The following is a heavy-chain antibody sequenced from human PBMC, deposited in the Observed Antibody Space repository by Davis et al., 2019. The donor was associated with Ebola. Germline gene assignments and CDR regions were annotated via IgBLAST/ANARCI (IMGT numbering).Heavy chain of an antibody. V-gene: IGHV4-39*07. J-gene: IGHJ4*02. CDR2: IYYSGST. CDR3: ARGNTVTTV. Sequence: MPSETLSLTCTVSGGSISSSSYYWGWIRQPPGKGLEWIGSIYYSGSTYYNPSLKSRVSISVDTSKNQFSLKLSSVTAADTAVYYCARGNTVTTVWGQGTLVTVSS. CDR1: GGSISSSSYY. D-gene: IGHD4-17*01.